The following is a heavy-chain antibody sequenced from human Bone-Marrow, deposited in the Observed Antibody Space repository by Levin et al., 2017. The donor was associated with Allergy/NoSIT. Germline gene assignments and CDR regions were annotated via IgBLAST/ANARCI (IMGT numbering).Heavy chain of an antibody. J-gene: IGHJ4*02. D-gene: IGHD1-14*01. CDR2: IWHSGAA. CDR3: AREGTPQSWDY. CDR1: GGSISGGYS. Sequence: LRLSCTVSGGSISGGYSWSWVRQPPGKGLEWMGYIWHSGAAYYNPSLQGRATISVDTSKEQFSLKVTSVTAADTAVYYCAREGTPQSWDYWGQGTLVSVSS. V-gene: IGHV4-30-2*01.